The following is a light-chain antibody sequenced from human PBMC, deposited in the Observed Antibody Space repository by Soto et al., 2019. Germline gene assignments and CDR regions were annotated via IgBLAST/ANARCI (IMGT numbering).Light chain of an antibody. V-gene: IGKV1-5*03. CDR2: KAS. CDR3: QLYGSYSPWT. CDR1: QSIGSW. Sequence: DIQMTQSPSTLSASVGDRVTITCRASQSIGSWLAWYQQKPGKAPKLLIYKASSLESGVPSRFSGSGSGTEFTLTISSLQPDDFASYYCQLYGSYSPWTFSQGTKVEIK. J-gene: IGKJ1*01.